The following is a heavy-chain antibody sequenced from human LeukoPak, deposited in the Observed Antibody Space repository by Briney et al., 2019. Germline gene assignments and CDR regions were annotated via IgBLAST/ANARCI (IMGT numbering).Heavy chain of an antibody. J-gene: IGHJ6*03. CDR2: ISWNSGSI. CDR3: AKAGALPDYYMDV. D-gene: IGHD4/OR15-4a*01. CDR1: GFTFDDYA. V-gene: IGHV3-9*01. Sequence: GGSLRLSCAASGFTFDDYAMHWVRQAPGKALEGVSGISWNSGSIGYADSVKGRFTISRDNAKNSLYLQMNSLRAEDTALYYCAKAGALPDYYMDVWGKGTTVTVSS.